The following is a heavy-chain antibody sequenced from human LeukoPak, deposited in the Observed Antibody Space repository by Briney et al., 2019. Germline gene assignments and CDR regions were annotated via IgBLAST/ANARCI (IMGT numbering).Heavy chain of an antibody. CDR3: AKDGDTMVRGVMSRSYFDY. CDR2: ISGSGGST. D-gene: IGHD3-10*01. J-gene: IGHJ4*02. CDR1: GFTFSSYA. Sequence: PGGSLRLSCAASGFTFSSYAMSWVRQAPGKGLEWVSAISGSGGSTYYADSVKGRFTISRDNSKNTLYLQMNSLRAEDTAVYYCAKDGDTMVRGVMSRSYFDYWGQGTLVTVSS. V-gene: IGHV3-23*01.